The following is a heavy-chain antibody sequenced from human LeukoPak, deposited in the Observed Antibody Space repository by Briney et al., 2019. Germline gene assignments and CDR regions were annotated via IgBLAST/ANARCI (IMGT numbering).Heavy chain of an antibody. Sequence: GASVKVSCKVSGYTLTELSMHWVRQAPGKGLKWMGGFDPEDGETIYAQKFQGRVTMTEDTSTDTAYMELSSLRSEDTAVYYCARDRYHIVVVPAAIPLYYYYGMDVWGQGTTVTVS. J-gene: IGHJ6*02. V-gene: IGHV1-24*01. CDR2: FDPEDGET. CDR3: ARDRYHIVVVPAAIPLYYYYGMDV. CDR1: GYTLTELS. D-gene: IGHD2-2*01.